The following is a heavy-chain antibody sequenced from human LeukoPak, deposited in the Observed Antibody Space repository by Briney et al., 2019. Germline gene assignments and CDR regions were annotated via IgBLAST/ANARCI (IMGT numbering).Heavy chain of an antibody. CDR2: INHSGSI. J-gene: IGHJ4*02. CDR1: GGSLSGYY. V-gene: IGHV4-34*01. Sequence: PSETLSLTCRVYGGSLSGYYWTWIRQPPGKGLEWIGEINHSGSINYNPSLKSRVIMSVDTSKNQFSLNVRSVTAADPAVYYCGKFRYGYMGLDSWGQGTLVTVSS. CDR3: GKFRYGYMGLDS. D-gene: IGHD5-24*01.